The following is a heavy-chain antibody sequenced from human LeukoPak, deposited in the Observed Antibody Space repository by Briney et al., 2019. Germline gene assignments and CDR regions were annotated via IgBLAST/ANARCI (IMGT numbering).Heavy chain of an antibody. V-gene: IGHV4-59*08. CDR1: GGSISSYY. J-gene: IGHJ4*02. CDR3: ARGSGWHVGLFDY. CDR2: IYYSGST. D-gene: IGHD6-19*01. Sequence: SETLSLTCTVSGGSISSYYWSWIRQPPGKGLEWIGYIYYSGSTNYNPSLKSRVTISVDTSKNQFSLKLSSVTAADTAVYYCARGSGWHVGLFDYWGQGTLVTVSS.